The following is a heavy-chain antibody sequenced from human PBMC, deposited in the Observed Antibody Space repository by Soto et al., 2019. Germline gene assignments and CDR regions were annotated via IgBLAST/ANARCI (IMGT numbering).Heavy chain of an antibody. CDR2: IYYSGST. CDR1: GGSISSYY. V-gene: IGHV4-59*08. CDR3: ASSSYYYDSSGYYH. D-gene: IGHD3-22*01. Sequence: SETLSLTCTVSGGSISSYYWSWIRQPPGKGLEWIGYIYYSGSTNYNPSLKSRVTISVDTSKNQFSLKLSSVTAADTAVYYCASSSYYYDSSGYYHWGQGTLVTVSS. J-gene: IGHJ5*02.